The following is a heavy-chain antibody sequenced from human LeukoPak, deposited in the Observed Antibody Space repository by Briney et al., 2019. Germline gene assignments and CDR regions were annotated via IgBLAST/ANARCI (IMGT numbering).Heavy chain of an antibody. Sequence: SETLSLTCTVSGGSISSSSYYWGWLRQPPGRGLEWVGSIYYSGSTYDNPSRKGRVTICENTWKKQFSLKLSSVTAADTAVYYCASLYDYVWGSYRYTSQDYWGQGTLVTVSS. D-gene: IGHD3-16*02. CDR1: GGSISSSSYY. V-gene: IGHV4-39*01. CDR2: IYYSGST. J-gene: IGHJ4*02. CDR3: ASLYDYVWGSYRYTSQDY.